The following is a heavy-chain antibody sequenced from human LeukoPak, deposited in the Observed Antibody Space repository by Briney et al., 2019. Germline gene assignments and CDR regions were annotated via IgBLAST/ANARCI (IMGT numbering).Heavy chain of an antibody. D-gene: IGHD1-26*01. Sequence: PGGSLRLSCAASGFTFSSYSMNWVRQAPGKGLEWVSSISSSSSYIYYADSVKGRFTISRDNAKNSLYLQMNSLSAEDTAVYYYARDGVSIVGANDYWGQGTLVTVSS. CDR2: ISSSSSYI. J-gene: IGHJ4*02. CDR1: GFTFSSYS. V-gene: IGHV3-21*01. CDR3: ARDGVSIVGANDY.